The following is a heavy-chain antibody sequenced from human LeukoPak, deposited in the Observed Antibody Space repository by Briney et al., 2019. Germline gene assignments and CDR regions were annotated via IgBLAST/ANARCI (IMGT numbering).Heavy chain of an antibody. CDR3: ARKALGYRLAYGDY. D-gene: IGHD5-12*01. V-gene: IGHV3-23*01. CDR1: GFTFNNYV. CDR2: ISANGGST. J-gene: IGHJ4*02. Sequence: PGGSLRLSCEASGFTFNNYVMTWVRQAPGKGLEWVSAISANGGSTFYADSVKGRFTVSRDSSKDTLYLQMNSLRAEDTAVYFCARKALGYRLAYGDYWGQGTLVTVSS.